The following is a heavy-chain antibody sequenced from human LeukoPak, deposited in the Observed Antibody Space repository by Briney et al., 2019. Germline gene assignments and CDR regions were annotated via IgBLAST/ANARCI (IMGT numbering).Heavy chain of an antibody. CDR1: GGSFSGYY. CDR2: NT. Sequence: SETLSLTCAVYGGSFSGYYWSWIRQPPGKGLEWIGSNTYYNPSLKSRVTISLDTSKNQFSLKLSSLTVADTAVYYCASSYSTSAQKIDYWGQGTLVTVSS. CDR3: ASSYSTSAQKIDY. J-gene: IGHJ4*02. D-gene: IGHD6-6*01. V-gene: IGHV4-34*01.